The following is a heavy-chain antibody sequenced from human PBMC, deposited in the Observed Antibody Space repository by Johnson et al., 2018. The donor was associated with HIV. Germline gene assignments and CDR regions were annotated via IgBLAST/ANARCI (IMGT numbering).Heavy chain of an antibody. CDR2: IRYDGNST. CDR1: GFTFNTYG. V-gene: IGHV3-30*02. Sequence: QVQLVESGGGVVQPGGSLRLSCAASGFTFNTYGMDWVRQAPGKGLEWVAFIRYDGNSTYYIDSVKGRFTISRDNSKNTLYLQMNSLRPEDTAVYYCAREHRGYNFWSGYYPDAFDIWGLGTMVTVSS. D-gene: IGHD3-3*01. CDR3: AREHRGYNFWSGYYPDAFDI. J-gene: IGHJ3*02.